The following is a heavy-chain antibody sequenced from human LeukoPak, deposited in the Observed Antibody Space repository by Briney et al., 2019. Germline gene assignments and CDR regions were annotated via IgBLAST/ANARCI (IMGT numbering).Heavy chain of an antibody. CDR1: GGSISSYY. Sequence: SETLSLTCTVSGGSISSYYWSWIRQPPGKGLEWIGYIYYSGSTNYNPSLKSRVTISVDTSKNRFSLKLSSVTAADTAVYYCARGWGSSAFDIWGQGTMVTVSS. CDR2: IYYSGST. CDR3: ARGWGSSAFDI. J-gene: IGHJ3*02. D-gene: IGHD7-27*01. V-gene: IGHV4-59*01.